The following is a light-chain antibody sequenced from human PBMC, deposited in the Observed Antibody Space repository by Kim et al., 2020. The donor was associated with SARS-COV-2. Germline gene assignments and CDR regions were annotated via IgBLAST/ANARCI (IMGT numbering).Light chain of an antibody. CDR1: KSDIGNNDR. Sequence: QSALTQPASVSGSPGQSITISCLGTKSDIGNNDRVSWYQHHPGKAPQLVLYDVIKRPSGISTRFSGSKSGNTASLTISGLHIEDEATYYCCACTESRTLIFGGGTQLTVL. CDR2: DVI. V-gene: IGLV2-23*02. CDR3: CACTESRTLI. J-gene: IGLJ2*01.